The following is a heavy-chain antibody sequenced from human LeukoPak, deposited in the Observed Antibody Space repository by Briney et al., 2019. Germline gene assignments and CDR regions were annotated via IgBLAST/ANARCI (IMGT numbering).Heavy chain of an antibody. CDR1: GYTLTELS. J-gene: IGHJ3*02. V-gene: IGHV1-24*01. D-gene: IGHD1-26*01. Sequence: ASVKVSCKVSGYTLTELSMHWVRQAPGKGLEWMGGFDPEDGETIYAQKFQGRVTMTEDTSTDTAYMELSSLRSEDTAVYYCATIKGATRENDAFDIWGQGTMVTVSS. CDR3: ATIKGATRENDAFDI. CDR2: FDPEDGET.